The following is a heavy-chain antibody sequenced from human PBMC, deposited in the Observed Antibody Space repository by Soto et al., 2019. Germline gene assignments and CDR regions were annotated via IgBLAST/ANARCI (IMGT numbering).Heavy chain of an antibody. Sequence: EVQLLESGGGLVQPGGSLRLSCAASGFTFSSYAMSWVRQAPGKGLEWVSAISGSGGSTYYADSVKGRFTISRDNSKNTLYLQMNGLGAEDTAVYYCARGGVVVAATRFDYWGQGTLVTVSS. J-gene: IGHJ4*02. CDR3: ARGGVVVAATRFDY. D-gene: IGHD2-15*01. CDR2: ISGSGGST. CDR1: GFTFSSYA. V-gene: IGHV3-23*01.